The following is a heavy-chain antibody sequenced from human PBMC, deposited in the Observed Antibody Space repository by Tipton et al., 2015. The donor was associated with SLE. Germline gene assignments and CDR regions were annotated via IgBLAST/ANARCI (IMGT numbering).Heavy chain of an antibody. CDR1: GGSFSGYY. CDR2: INHSGST. CDR3: ARRPGSGYYYNFDS. V-gene: IGHV4-34*01. Sequence: TLSLTCAVYGGSFSGYYCSWIRQPPGKGLEWIGEINHSGSTNYNPSLNSRVTISVDTSKNQFSLKLSSVTAADTAVYYCARRPGSGYYYNFDSWGQGTLVTVSS. D-gene: IGHD3-22*01. J-gene: IGHJ4*02.